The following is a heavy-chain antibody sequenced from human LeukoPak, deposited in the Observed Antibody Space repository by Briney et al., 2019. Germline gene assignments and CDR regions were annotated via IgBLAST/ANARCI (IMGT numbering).Heavy chain of an antibody. D-gene: IGHD3-22*01. CDR2: IYPGDSDT. J-gene: IGHJ4*02. V-gene: IGHV5-51*01. CDR3: ARMRTGWRDYYDSSGPEYFDY. Sequence: GESLKISCKGSGYSFTSYWIGWVRQMPGKGLEWMGIIYPGDSDTRYSPSFQGQVTVSADKSISTAYLQWSSLKASDTAMYYCARMRTGWRDYYDSSGPEYFDYWGQGTLVTVSS. CDR1: GYSFTSYW.